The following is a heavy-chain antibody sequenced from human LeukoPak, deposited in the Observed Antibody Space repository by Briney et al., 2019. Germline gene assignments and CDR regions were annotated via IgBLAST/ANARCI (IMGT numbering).Heavy chain of an antibody. CDR3: AAVFFSSTAPYFDH. J-gene: IGHJ4*02. CDR1: GFTFSSSA. CDR2: IVVGSGNT. D-gene: IGHD2-2*01. V-gene: IGHV1-58*02. Sequence: SVKVSCKASGFTFSSSAIQWVRQVRGQRLEWIGWIVVGSGNTNYAQKFQDRVTITKDMSTMTAYMELSSLRSEDTALYYCAAVFFSSTAPYFDHWAQGTLVTVSS.